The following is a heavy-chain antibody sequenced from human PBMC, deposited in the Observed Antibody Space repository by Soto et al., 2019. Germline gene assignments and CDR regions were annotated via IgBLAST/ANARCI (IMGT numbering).Heavy chain of an antibody. J-gene: IGHJ4*02. D-gene: IGHD3-16*01. CDR1: GFSFSDSA. CDR2: IRSGANNYLT. CDR3: ARGGGMGVNDF. Sequence: PGGSLRPSCAASGFSFSDSAMHWVRQAPGKGLEWIARIRSGANNYLTAYPASVTGRFTISRDDSKSTTYLQMDGLTSDDTAMYFCARGGGMGVNDFWGQGTMVTVSS. V-gene: IGHV3-73*01.